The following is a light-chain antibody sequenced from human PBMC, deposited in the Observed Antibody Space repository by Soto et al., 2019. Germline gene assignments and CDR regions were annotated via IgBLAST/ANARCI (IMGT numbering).Light chain of an antibody. CDR2: LTSXXXH. CDR3: QTWGTGIQVV. CDR1: SGHSSYA. Sequence: QPVLTQSPSASASLGASVKLTCTLSSGHSSYAIAWHQQQPEKGPRYLMKLTSXXXHXXXXXXXDXFSGSSSGAERYLTISXXQXXXXADYYCQTWGTGIQVVFGGGTKL. J-gene: IGLJ2*01. V-gene: IGLV4-69*01.